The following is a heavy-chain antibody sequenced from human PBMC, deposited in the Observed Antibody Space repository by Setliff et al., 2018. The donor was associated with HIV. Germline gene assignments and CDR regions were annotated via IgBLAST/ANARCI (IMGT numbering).Heavy chain of an antibody. D-gene: IGHD1-26*01. CDR1: GDSISSSAYY. CDR2: MHNSGST. CDR3: ASVSSATYYYFQQ. V-gene: IGHV4-39*07. J-gene: IGHJ1*01. Sequence: PSETLSLTCTVSGDSISSSAYYWGWIRQPPGKGLEWIGSMHNSGSTYYDPSVKSRVTISVDKSKNQFSLKLSSVTAADTAVYYCASVSSATYYYFQQWGQGTLVTVSS.